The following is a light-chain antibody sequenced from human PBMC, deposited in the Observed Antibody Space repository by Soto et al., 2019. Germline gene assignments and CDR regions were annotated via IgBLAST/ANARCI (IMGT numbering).Light chain of an antibody. V-gene: IGKV1-5*03. J-gene: IGKJ4*01. CDR2: KAS. Sequence: DIPMTQSPSTLSASVGDRVTITCRASQSISTWLAWYQQKRGKAPKLLIYKASSLESGVPSRFSGSGSGTEFTLTISSLQPDDFATYYCQQYNSVSLLTFGGGTKVEIK. CDR1: QSISTW. CDR3: QQYNSVSLLT.